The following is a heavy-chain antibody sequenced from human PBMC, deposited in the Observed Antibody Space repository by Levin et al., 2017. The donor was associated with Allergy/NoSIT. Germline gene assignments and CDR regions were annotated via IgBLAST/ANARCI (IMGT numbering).Heavy chain of an antibody. Sequence: LSLTCAASGFTFSSYAMHWVRQAPGKGLEWVAVISYDGSNKYYADSVKGRFTISRDNSKNTLYLQMNSLRAEDTAVYYCARVYFDWLLMGDLDYWGQGTLVTVSS. J-gene: IGHJ4*02. V-gene: IGHV3-30-3*01. D-gene: IGHD3-9*01. CDR3: ARVYFDWLLMGDLDY. CDR1: GFTFSSYA. CDR2: ISYDGSNK.